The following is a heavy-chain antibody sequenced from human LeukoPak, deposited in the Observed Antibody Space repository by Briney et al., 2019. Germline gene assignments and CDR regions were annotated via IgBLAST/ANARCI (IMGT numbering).Heavy chain of an antibody. Sequence: PSETLSLTCTVSVGSISSYYWNWIRQHPGKGLEWIGYIYYSGSTYYNPSLKSRVTISVDTSKNQFSLKLSSVTAADPAVYYCARLYYYGSGTHFDYWGQGTLVTVSS. CDR2: IYYSGST. D-gene: IGHD3-10*01. J-gene: IGHJ4*02. CDR1: VGSISSYY. CDR3: ARLYYYGSGTHFDY. V-gene: IGHV4-59*06.